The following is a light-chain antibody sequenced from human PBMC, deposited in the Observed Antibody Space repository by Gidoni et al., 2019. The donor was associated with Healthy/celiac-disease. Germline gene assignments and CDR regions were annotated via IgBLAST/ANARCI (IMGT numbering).Light chain of an antibody. CDR2: GAS. Sequence: EIVLTQSPGTLSLSPGERATLSCRASQSVSSSNLAWYQQKPGQAPRRLIYGASSRATGIPDRFSGSGSGTDFTLTISRLEPEDFAVYYCQQYGSSRAFGPGTKVDIK. J-gene: IGKJ3*01. V-gene: IGKV3-20*01. CDR1: QSVSSSN. CDR3: QQYGSSRA.